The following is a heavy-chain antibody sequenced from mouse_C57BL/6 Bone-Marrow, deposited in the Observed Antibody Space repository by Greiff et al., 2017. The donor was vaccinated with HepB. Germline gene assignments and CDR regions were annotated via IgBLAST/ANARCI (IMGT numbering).Heavy chain of an antibody. V-gene: IGHV1-53*01. J-gene: IGHJ4*01. CDR1: GYTFTSYW. D-gene: IGHD1-1*01. CDR2: INPSNGGT. Sequence: VQLQQPGTELVKPGASVKLSCKASGYTFTSYWMHWVKQRPGRGLEWIGNINPSNGGTNYNEKFKSKATLTVDKSSSTAYMQLSSLTSEDSAVYYCANYYGSSSYYYAMDYWGQGTSVTVSS. CDR3: ANYYGSSSYYYAMDY.